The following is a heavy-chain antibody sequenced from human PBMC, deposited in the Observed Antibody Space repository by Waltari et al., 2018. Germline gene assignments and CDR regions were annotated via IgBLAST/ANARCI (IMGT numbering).Heavy chain of an antibody. CDR1: GYSISSGYY. CDR3: ARDTGTNYYFDY. D-gene: IGHD1-1*01. V-gene: IGHV4-38-2*02. J-gene: IGHJ4*02. Sequence: QVQLQESGPGLVKPSETLSLTCAVSGYSISSGYYWGWIRQPPGKGLEWIGSIYHSGSTYYNPSLKSRVTISVDTSKNQFSLKLSSVTAADTAVYYCARDTGTNYYFDYWGQGTLVTVSS. CDR2: IYHSGST.